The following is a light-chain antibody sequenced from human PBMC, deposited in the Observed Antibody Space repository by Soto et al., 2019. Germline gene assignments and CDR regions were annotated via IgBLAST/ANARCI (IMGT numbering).Light chain of an antibody. J-gene: IGLJ1*01. CDR3: CSYASTGPDV. CDR2: EGT. Sequence: QSALTQPASVSGSPGQSITISCSGTTSDVGGYNLVSWYQQHTAKAPKLLIYEGTQRPSGVSSRFSGSKSGNTASLTISGLQAEDEADYYCCSYASTGPDVFGTGTKVTVL. CDR1: TSDVGGYNL. V-gene: IGLV2-23*01.